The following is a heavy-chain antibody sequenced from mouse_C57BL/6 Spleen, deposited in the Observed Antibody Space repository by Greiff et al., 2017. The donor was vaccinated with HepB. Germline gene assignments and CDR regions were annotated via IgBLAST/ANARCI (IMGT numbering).Heavy chain of an antibody. D-gene: IGHD1-1*01. CDR1: GFTFSSYA. J-gene: IGHJ3*01. Sequence: DVKLVESGGGLVKPGGSLKLSCAASGFTFSSYAMSWVRQTPAKRLEWVATISVGGSYTYYPDNVKGRFTISRDNTKNNLYLQMSHLKSEDTAMYYCARVEYYYGSSWFAYWGQGTLVTVSA. V-gene: IGHV5-4*03. CDR2: ISVGGSYT. CDR3: ARVEYYYGSSWFAY.